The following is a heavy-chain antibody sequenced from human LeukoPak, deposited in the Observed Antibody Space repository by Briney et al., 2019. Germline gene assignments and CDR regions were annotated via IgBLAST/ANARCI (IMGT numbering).Heavy chain of an antibody. Sequence: PGGSLRLSCAASGFIFTDYYMSWIRQAPGKELEWISYISPTDTYISYADSVRGRFTVSRDNAKRSLFLQMNSLRAEDTAVYYCSRDPRVLDYWGQGTLVTVSS. CDR3: SRDPRVLDY. CDR1: GFIFTDYY. J-gene: IGHJ4*02. CDR2: ISPTDTYI. V-gene: IGHV3-11*01.